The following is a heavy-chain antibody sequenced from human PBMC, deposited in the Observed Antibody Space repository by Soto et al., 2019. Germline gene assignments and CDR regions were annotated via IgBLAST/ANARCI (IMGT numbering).Heavy chain of an antibody. D-gene: IGHD2-2*01. V-gene: IGHV4-59*01. Sequence: QVQLQESGPGLVKPSETLSLTCIVSGGSISSYYWTWIRQPPGKGLEWIGYIYYTGSTNYNPSLKRRVTLSVATPKNQFSLKVSSVTAADTAVYYCARGHDAAGWFDPWGQGTLVTVSS. CDR3: ARGHDAAGWFDP. CDR1: GGSISSYY. CDR2: IYYTGST. J-gene: IGHJ5*02.